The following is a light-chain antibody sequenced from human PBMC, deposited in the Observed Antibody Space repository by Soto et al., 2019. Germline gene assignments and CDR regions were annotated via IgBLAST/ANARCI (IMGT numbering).Light chain of an antibody. CDR3: QQYDSFPYT. J-gene: IGKJ2*01. CDR1: QDITNY. Sequence: DIQMTQSPSSLSASVGDRVTITCQASQDITNYLNWLQLKPGKAPKVLIYDASNLETGVPSRLSGTGSGTHFSFNISSLQPEDIATYYCQQYDSFPYTFGQGTKLEIK. CDR2: DAS. V-gene: IGKV1-33*01.